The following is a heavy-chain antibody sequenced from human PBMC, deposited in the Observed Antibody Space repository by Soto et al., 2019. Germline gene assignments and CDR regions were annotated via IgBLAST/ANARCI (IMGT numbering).Heavy chain of an antibody. D-gene: IGHD3-16*02. Sequence: GGSLRLSCAASGFTFSSYSMNWVRQAPGKGLEWVSSISSSSSYIYYADSVKGRFTISRDNAKNPLYLQMNSLRAEDTAVYYCARADSRGIYDYVWGSYPYYFDYWGQGTLVTV. V-gene: IGHV3-21*01. J-gene: IGHJ4*02. CDR2: ISSSSSYI. CDR3: ARADSRGIYDYVWGSYPYYFDY. CDR1: GFTFSSYS.